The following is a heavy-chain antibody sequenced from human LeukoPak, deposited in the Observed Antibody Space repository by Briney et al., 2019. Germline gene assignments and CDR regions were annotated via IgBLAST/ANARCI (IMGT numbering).Heavy chain of an antibody. CDR1: GFTFSSYA. D-gene: IGHD3-3*01. CDR2: SSGSGGSK. Sequence: GGSLRLSCAASGFTFSSYAMSWVRQPPGKGLEWVSASSGSGGSKYYAESVKGRFTISRDNSKNTLYLQMNSLRAEDTAVYYCAKDQDFWSGYYTNWGQGTLVTVSS. V-gene: IGHV3-23*01. CDR3: AKDQDFWSGYYTN. J-gene: IGHJ4*02.